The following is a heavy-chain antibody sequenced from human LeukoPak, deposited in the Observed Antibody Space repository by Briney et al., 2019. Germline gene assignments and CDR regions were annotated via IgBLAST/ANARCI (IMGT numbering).Heavy chain of an antibody. J-gene: IGHJ4*02. V-gene: IGHV3-30*02. Sequence: GGSLRLSCAASGFTFSSYAMHWVRQAPGKGLEWVTFIQYDGSKRYYADSVKGRFTISRDNSKNTLYLEMNSLRAEDTAVYYCAKDIGSYYDYWGQGILVTVSS. CDR2: IQYDGSKR. CDR3: AKDIGSYYDY. CDR1: GFTFSSYA. D-gene: IGHD3-10*01.